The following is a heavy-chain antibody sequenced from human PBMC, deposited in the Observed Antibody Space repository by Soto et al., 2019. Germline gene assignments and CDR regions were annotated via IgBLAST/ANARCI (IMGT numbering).Heavy chain of an antibody. CDR1: GFTFTSHW. D-gene: IGHD3-3*01. CDR2: IKQDGSEK. Sequence: GGSLRLSCAASGFTFTSHWMNWVRQAPGKGLEWVANIKQDGSEKYYVDSVKGRFTISRDNAKNSLFLQINSLRAEDTAVYYCARSFLGAFDYWSQGTLVTVSS. V-gene: IGHV3-7*01. CDR3: ARSFLGAFDY. J-gene: IGHJ4*02.